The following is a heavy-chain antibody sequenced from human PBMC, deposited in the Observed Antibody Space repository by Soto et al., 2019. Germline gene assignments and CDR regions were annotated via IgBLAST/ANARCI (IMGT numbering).Heavy chain of an antibody. CDR3: ARDSPRTTGYYYGMDV. D-gene: IGHD4-17*01. CDR2: IYSGGST. V-gene: IGHV3-53*01. Sequence: EVQLVESGGGLIQPGGSLRLSCAASGFTVSSNYMSWVRQAPGKGLEWVSVIYSGGSTYYADSVKGRFTISRDNSKXXLYLQMNSLRAEDTAVYYCARDSPRTTGYYYGMDVWGQGTTVTVSS. CDR1: GFTVSSNY. J-gene: IGHJ6*02.